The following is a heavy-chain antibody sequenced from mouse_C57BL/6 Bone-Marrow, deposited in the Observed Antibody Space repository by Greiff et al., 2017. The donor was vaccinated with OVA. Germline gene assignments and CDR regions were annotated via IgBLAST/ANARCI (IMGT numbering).Heavy chain of an antibody. Sequence: QVQLQQPGAELVRPGSSVKLSCKASGYTFTSYWMHWVKQRPIQGLEWIGNIDPSDSETHYNQKFKDKATLTVDKSSSTAYMQLSSLTSEDSAVYYCARPYYSNSFAYWGKGTLVTVSA. CDR2: IDPSDSET. D-gene: IGHD2-5*01. J-gene: IGHJ3*01. CDR1: GYTFTSYW. CDR3: ARPYYSNSFAY. V-gene: IGHV1-52*01.